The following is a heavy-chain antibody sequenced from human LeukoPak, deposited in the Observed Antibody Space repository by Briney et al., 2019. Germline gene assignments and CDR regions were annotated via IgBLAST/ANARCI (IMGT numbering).Heavy chain of an antibody. D-gene: IGHD2-2*01. CDR1: GFTFSSYA. Sequence: GGSLRLSCAASGFTFSSYAMSWVRQAPGKGLEWVSAISGSGGSTYYADSVKGRFTISRDNSKNTLYLQMNSLRAEDTAVYYCTTPPRYCSSTSCWRRAFDIWGQGTMVTVSS. V-gene: IGHV3-23*01. CDR3: TTPPRYCSSTSCWRRAFDI. CDR2: ISGSGGST. J-gene: IGHJ3*02.